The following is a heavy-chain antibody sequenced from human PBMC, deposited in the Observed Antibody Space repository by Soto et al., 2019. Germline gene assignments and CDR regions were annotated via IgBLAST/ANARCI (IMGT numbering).Heavy chain of an antibody. J-gene: IGHJ6*02. CDR1: GFLLTTSGVG. Sequence: ESGPTLVNPTQTLTLTCTFSGFLLTTSGVGVVWIRQPPGKALEWRALIYWNDDKRYSPSLKTRLTITKDTSKNKVVLTMTNMDPVDTATYYCAHRHVSDSNYGMDVWGQGTTVTVSS. CDR3: AHRHVSDSNYGMDV. V-gene: IGHV2-5*01. D-gene: IGHD2-15*01. CDR2: IYWNDDK.